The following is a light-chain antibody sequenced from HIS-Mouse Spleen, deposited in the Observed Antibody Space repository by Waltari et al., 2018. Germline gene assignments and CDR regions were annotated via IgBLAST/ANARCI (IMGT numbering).Light chain of an antibody. J-gene: IGLJ2*01. CDR2: EGS. CDR3: CSYAGSSTVV. Sequence: QSALTQPASVSGSPGQSITISCTGTSSDVGSYNLVSWYQQHPGKAPKRMIYEGSKRPSGVSNRFSGSKSGNTASLTSSGLQAEDEADYYCCSYAGSSTVVFGGGTKLTVL. V-gene: IGLV2-23*01. CDR1: SSDVGSYNL.